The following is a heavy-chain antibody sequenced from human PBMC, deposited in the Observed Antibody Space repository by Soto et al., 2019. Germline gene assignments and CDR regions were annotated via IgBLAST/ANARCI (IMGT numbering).Heavy chain of an antibody. CDR3: ARRKTHYF. J-gene: IGHJ4*02. CDR2: IYYSGST. V-gene: IGHV4-39*01. Sequence: SETLSLTCTVSGGSISSSSYYWGWIRQPPGKGLEWIGSIYYSGSTYYNPSLKSRVTISVDTSKNQFSLKLSSVTAADTAVYYCARRKTHYFWGQGTLVTVSS. CDR1: GGSISSSSYY.